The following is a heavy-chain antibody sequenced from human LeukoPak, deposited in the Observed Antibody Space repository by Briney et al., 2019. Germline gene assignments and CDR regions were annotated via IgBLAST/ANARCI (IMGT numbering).Heavy chain of an antibody. CDR3: ARVRLLWFGESIYYFDY. J-gene: IGHJ4*02. CDR1: GGSISSGGYY. CDR2: IYYSGST. D-gene: IGHD3-10*01. V-gene: IGHV4-31*01. Sequence: SQTLSLTCTVSGGSISSGGYYWSWIRQHPGKGLEWIGYIYYSGSTYYNPSLKSQVTISVDTSKNQFSLKLSSVTAADTAVYYCARVRLLWFGESIYYFDYWGQGTLVTVSS.